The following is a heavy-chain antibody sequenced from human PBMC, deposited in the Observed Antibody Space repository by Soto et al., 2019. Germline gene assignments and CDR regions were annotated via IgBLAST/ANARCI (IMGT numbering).Heavy chain of an antibody. CDR2: IYYSGST. V-gene: IGHV4-59*01. J-gene: IGHJ6*02. CDR3: ARVSFGGCSGCSCYSQGHPYYYGMDV. Sequence: PSETLSLTCTVSGGSISSYYWSWIRQPPGKGLEWIGYIYYSGSTNYNPSLKSRVTISVDTSKNQFSLKLSSVTAADTAVYYCARVSFGGCSGCSCYSQGHPYYYGMDVWGQFTTVTVSS. CDR1: GGSISSYY. D-gene: IGHD2-15*01.